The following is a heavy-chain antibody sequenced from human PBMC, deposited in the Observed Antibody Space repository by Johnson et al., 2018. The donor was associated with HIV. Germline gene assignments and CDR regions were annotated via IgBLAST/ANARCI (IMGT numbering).Heavy chain of an antibody. Sequence: VQLVESGGGLVQPGGSLRLSCAASGFTFSFYWMHWVRQAPGKGLEWVSGISWNSGSIGYADSVKGRFTISRDNAKNSLYLQMNSLRAEDTALYYCAKDRALAAAGWPSDAFDIWGQGTMVTVSS. V-gene: IGHV3-9*01. J-gene: IGHJ3*02. CDR2: ISWNSGSI. CDR3: AKDRALAAAGWPSDAFDI. D-gene: IGHD6-13*01. CDR1: GFTFSFYW.